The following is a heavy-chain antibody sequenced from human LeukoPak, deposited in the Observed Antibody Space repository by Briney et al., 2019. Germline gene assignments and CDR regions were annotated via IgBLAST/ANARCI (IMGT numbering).Heavy chain of an antibody. CDR3: ARSSYYDFWSGYNYGMDV. J-gene: IGHJ6*02. CDR1: GFTFSSYA. D-gene: IGHD3-3*01. CDR2: ISYDGSNK. V-gene: IGHV3-30-3*01. Sequence: PGRSLRLSCAASGFTFSSYAMHWVRQAPGKGLEWVAVISYDGSNKYYADSVKGRFTISRDNSKNTLYLQMNSLRAEDTAVYYCARSSYYDFWSGYNYGMDVWGQGTTVTVSS.